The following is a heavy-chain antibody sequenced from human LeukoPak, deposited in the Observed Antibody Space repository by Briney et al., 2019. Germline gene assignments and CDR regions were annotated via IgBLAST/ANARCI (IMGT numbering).Heavy chain of an antibody. V-gene: IGHV3-30-3*01. Sequence: GRSLRLSCAASGFTLSSYAMHWVRQAPGKGLEWVAVISYDGSNKYYADSVKGRFTISRDNSKNTLYLQMNSLRAEDTAVYYCARGAYCGGDCYKEYFQHWGQGTLVTVSS. CDR3: ARGAYCGGDCYKEYFQH. CDR1: GFTLSSYA. CDR2: ISYDGSNK. J-gene: IGHJ1*01. D-gene: IGHD2-21*02.